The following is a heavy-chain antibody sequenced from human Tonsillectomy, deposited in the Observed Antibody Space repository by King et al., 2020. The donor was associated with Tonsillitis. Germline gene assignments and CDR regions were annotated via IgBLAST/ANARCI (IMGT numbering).Heavy chain of an antibody. CDR2: INPNGGT. CDR3: ATSQQLVLVGGAFDM. V-gene: IGHV1-2*02. Sequence: QLVQSGAEVKKPGASVKVSCKASGYTFSGHYIHWVRQAPGQGLEWMGWINPNGGTDYPQKFQGRVTMTRDTSISTAYMELSRLTSDDTAVYYCATSQQLVLVGGAFDMWGQGTMVTVSS. D-gene: IGHD6-13*01. CDR1: GYTFSGHY. J-gene: IGHJ3*02.